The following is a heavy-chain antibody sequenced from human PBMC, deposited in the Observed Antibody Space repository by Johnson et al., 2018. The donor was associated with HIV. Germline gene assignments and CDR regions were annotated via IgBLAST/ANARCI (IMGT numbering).Heavy chain of an antibody. CDR1: GFTVNTNY. Sequence: VQLVESGGGVVRPGGSLRLSCAASGFTVNTNYMTWVRQAPGRDWTESRLFIEMIRVTTYYADSVKGRFTISRDNSKNTLYLQMNSLRAEDTAVYYCARDLVVRDYGDYTYRRGGAFDIWGQGTMVTVSS. D-gene: IGHD4-17*01. CDR3: ARDLVVRDYGDYTYRRGGAFDI. J-gene: IGHJ3*02. CDR2: FIEMIRVTT. V-gene: IGHV3-66*01.